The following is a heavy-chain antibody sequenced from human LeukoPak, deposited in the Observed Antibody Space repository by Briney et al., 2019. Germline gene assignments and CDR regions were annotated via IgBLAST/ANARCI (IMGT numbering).Heavy chain of an antibody. CDR1: GFTFSSYS. D-gene: IGHD6-19*01. V-gene: IGHV3-48*02. CDR2: ISSSSSTI. Sequence: GGSLRLSCAASGFTFSSYSMNWVRQAPGKGLGWVSYISSSSSTIYYADSVKGRFTISRDNAKNSLYLQMNSLRDEDTAVYYCARATVAGTGWFDPWGQGTLVTVSS. CDR3: ARATVAGTGWFDP. J-gene: IGHJ5*02.